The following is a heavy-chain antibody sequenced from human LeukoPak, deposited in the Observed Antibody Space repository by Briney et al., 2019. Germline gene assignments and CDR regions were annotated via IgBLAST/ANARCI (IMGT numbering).Heavy chain of an antibody. J-gene: IGHJ4*02. CDR2: IYYSGST. D-gene: IGHD6-13*01. V-gene: IGHV4-39*01. Sequence: SSETLSLTCTVSGGSISSSSYYWGWIRQPPGKGLEWIGSIYYSGSTYYNPSLKSRVTISVDTSKNQSSLKLSSVTAADTAVYYCARRGRQLVRQGFDYWGQGTLVTVSS. CDR1: GGSISSSSYY. CDR3: ARRGRQLVRQGFDY.